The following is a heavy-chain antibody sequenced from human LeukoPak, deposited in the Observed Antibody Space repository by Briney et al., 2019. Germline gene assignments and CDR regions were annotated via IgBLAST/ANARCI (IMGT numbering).Heavy chain of an antibody. CDR3: AKNQGRYCSSTNCYPWDY. J-gene: IGHJ4*02. Sequence: GGSLRLSCVASGVTLSNYAMSWARQAPGKGLEWVSAISGSGGSTYYADSVKGRFTISRDNSKNTLYLQMNSLRAEDTAVYYCAKNQGRYCSSTNCYPWDYWGQGTLVTVSS. CDR2: ISGSGGST. V-gene: IGHV3-23*01. D-gene: IGHD2-2*01. CDR1: GVTLSNYA.